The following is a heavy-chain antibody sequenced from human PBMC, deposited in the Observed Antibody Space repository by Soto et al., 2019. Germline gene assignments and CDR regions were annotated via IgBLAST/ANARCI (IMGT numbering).Heavy chain of an antibody. CDR3: ARNDYASSPYLSRRQHAFDI. CDR2: IHHSGST. Sequence: QVQLQESGPGLVKPSQTLSLICTVSGGSINSGDYFWSWIRQHPGKGLECIGYIHHSGSTYSNPSLKSRVSISVETSQISLQLTSVTAADTAVYYCARNDYASSPYLSRRQHAFDIWGQGTTVIVSS. V-gene: IGHV4-31*03. CDR1: GGSINSGDYF. D-gene: IGHD3-22*01. J-gene: IGHJ3*02.